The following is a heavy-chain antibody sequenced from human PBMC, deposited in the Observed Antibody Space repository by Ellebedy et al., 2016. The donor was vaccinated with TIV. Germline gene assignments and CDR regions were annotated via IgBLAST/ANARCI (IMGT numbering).Heavy chain of an antibody. CDR3: ARDPLRRFDY. CDR2: MNEDGGVQ. J-gene: IGHJ4*02. V-gene: IGHV3-7*01. CDR1: GFTFSSYW. Sequence: PGGSLRLSCVASGFTFSSYWMTWVRQAPGKGLEWVANMNEDGGVQHYVDSVKGRFTISRDNAKNSLYLQMNSLRVEDTAVYYCARDPLRRFDYWGQGTLVTVSS. D-gene: IGHD4-17*01.